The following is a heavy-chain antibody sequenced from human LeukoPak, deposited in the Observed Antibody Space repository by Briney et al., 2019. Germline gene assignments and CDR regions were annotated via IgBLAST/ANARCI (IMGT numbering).Heavy chain of an antibody. D-gene: IGHD3-3*01. Sequence: ASVKVSCKASGYTFTGYYMHWVRQAPGHGLEWMGWINPNSGGTNYAQKFQGRVTMTRDTSISTAYMELSRLRSDDTAVYYCASNARGYDFWSGYYVVGAFDIWGQGTMVTVSS. CDR3: ASNARGYDFWSGYYVVGAFDI. J-gene: IGHJ3*02. CDR2: INPNSGGT. V-gene: IGHV1-2*02. CDR1: GYTFTGYY.